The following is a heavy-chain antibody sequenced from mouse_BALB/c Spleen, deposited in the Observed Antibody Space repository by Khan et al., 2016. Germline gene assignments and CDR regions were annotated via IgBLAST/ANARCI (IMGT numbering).Heavy chain of an antibody. Sequence: QIQLVQSGPELKKPGETVKISCKASGYTFTNYGMNLVKQAPGKGLKWMGWINTYTGEPTYADDFKGRFAFSLETSASTAYLQINNLKNEDTATYFCARLGRSYAMDYWGQGTSVTVSS. CDR3: ARLGRSYAMDY. V-gene: IGHV9-3-1*01. J-gene: IGHJ4*01. D-gene: IGHD4-1*01. CDR2: INTYTGEP. CDR1: GYTFTNYG.